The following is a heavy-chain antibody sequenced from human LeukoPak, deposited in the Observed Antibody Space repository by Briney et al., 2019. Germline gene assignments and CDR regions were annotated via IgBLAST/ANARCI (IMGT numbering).Heavy chain of an antibody. Sequence: ASVKVSCKVSGYTLSEVSMHWVRQAPGKGLEWMGGYDPADDETVYTQKFQGRVTMTEDTSTDTAYMELSILRSEDTAVYYCATSFLELGLDYWGQGTLVTVSS. CDR3: ATSFLELGLDY. D-gene: IGHD1-7*01. CDR2: YDPADDET. CDR1: GYTLSEVS. J-gene: IGHJ4*02. V-gene: IGHV1-24*01.